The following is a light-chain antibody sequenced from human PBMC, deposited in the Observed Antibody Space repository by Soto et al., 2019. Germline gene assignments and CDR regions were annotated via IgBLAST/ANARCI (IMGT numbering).Light chain of an antibody. Sequence: DIVMTQSPDSLAVSLGERATINCKSSRSLLLGSNNENFLAWYQQRPGQPPKLLFYWASTRQSGVPERFSGSGSETDFTLTISSLRAEDVAVYYCQQYFGIPLTFGGGTKVEIK. CDR2: WAS. CDR1: RSLLLGSNNENF. CDR3: QQYFGIPLT. V-gene: IGKV4-1*01. J-gene: IGKJ4*01.